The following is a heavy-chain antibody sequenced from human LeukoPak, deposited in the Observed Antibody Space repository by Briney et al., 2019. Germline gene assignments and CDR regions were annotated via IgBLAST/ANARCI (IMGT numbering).Heavy chain of an antibody. CDR1: GFTVSSNY. CDR2: IYSGGDT. D-gene: IGHD6-13*01. Sequence: GGSLRLSCAASGFTVSSNYMNWVRQAPGKGLEWVSVIYSGGDTHYADSVKGRFTISRDNSKNTLYLQMNSLRAEDTAVYYCAKRMGPSVAATDLDYWGQGTLVTVSS. V-gene: IGHV3-53*05. CDR3: AKRMGPSVAATDLDY. J-gene: IGHJ4*02.